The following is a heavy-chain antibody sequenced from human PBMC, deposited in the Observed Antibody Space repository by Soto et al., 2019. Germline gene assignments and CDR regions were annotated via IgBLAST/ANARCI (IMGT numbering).Heavy chain of an antibody. V-gene: IGHV3-30*18. D-gene: IGHD4-17*01. CDR3: AKDWGDYYGGFEY. J-gene: IGHJ4*02. CDR1: GFTFSSYG. Sequence: QVQLVESGGGVVQPGRSLRLSCAASGFTFSSYGMHWVRQAPGKGLEWVAVISYDGSNKYYADSVKGRFTISRDNSKNTLYLQMNSLRAEDTAVYYCAKDWGDYYGGFEYWGQGTLVTVSS. CDR2: ISYDGSNK.